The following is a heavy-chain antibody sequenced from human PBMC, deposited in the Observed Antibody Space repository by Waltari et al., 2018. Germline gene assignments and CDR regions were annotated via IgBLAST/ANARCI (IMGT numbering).Heavy chain of an antibody. CDR2: INHSGST. Sequence: QVQLQQWGAGLLKPSETLSLTCAVYGGSFSGYYWSWIRQPPGKGLEWIGEINHSGSTNYNPSLKSRVTISVDTSKNQFSLKLSSVTAADTAVYYCARVAYYYCSGGSCQYYYYYYMDVWGKGTTVTVSS. CDR1: GGSFSGYY. J-gene: IGHJ6*03. D-gene: IGHD2-15*01. V-gene: IGHV4-34*01. CDR3: ARVAYYYCSGGSCQYYYYYYMDV.